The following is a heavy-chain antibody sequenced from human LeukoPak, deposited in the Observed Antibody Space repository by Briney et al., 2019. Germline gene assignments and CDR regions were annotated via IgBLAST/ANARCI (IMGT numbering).Heavy chain of an antibody. D-gene: IGHD3-10*01. V-gene: IGHV3-43*02. J-gene: IGHJ4*02. CDR1: GFKFDEYP. CDR2: ITGNGGTT. CDR3: AKFYGSGTYYNNYFYF. Sequence: GGSLRLSCAASGFKFDEYPMHWVRQAPGKGLEWVAAITGNGGTTDYSDSVKGRCTVSRDNNKNSLFLQMNSLRTEDTGLYYCAKFYGSGTYYNNYFYFWGQGTLVTVSS.